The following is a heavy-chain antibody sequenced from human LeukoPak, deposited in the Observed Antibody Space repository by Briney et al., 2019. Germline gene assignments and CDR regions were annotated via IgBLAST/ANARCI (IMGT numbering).Heavy chain of an antibody. J-gene: IGHJ4*02. D-gene: IGHD4-11*01. CDR1: GYTFTGYY. CDR3: ARSPPDSNSLDY. CDR2: INPNSGGT. Sequence: ASVKVSCKASGYTFTGYYMHWVRQAPGQGLEWMGWINPNSGGTNYAQKFQGRVTMTRDTSISTAYMELSRLRSDDTAVYYCARSPPDSNSLDYWGQGTLVTVSS. V-gene: IGHV1-2*02.